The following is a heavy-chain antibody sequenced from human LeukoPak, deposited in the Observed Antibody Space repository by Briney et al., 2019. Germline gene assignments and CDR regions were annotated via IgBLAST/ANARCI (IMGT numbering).Heavy chain of an antibody. CDR1: GGTFSSYA. D-gene: IGHD3-3*01. CDR3: ARASYDFWSGYYIGNAFDI. Sequence: SVKVSCKASGGTFSSYAISWVRQAPGQGLEWMGRIIPIFGTANYAQKFQGRVTITTDESTSTAYMELSSLRSEDTAVYYCARASYDFWSGYYIGNAFDIWGQGTMVPVSS. V-gene: IGHV1-69*05. CDR2: IIPIFGTA. J-gene: IGHJ3*02.